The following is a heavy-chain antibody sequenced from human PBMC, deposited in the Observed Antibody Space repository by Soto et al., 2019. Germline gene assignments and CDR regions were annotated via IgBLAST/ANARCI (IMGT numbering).Heavy chain of an antibody. CDR3: ARFEYYDSSGYYPNYYGMDV. D-gene: IGHD3-22*01. Sequence: GGSLRLSCAASGFTFSDYYMSWIRQAPGKGLEWVSYISSSGSTIYYADSVKGRFTISRDNAKNSLYLQMNSLRAEDTAVYYCARFEYYDSSGYYPNYYGMDVWGQGTTVTVSS. CDR1: GFTFSDYY. V-gene: IGHV3-11*01. CDR2: ISSSGSTI. J-gene: IGHJ6*02.